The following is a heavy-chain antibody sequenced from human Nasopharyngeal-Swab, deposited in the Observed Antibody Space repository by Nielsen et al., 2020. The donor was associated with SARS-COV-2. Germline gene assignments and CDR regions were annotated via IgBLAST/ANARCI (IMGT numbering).Heavy chain of an antibody. V-gene: IGHV3-33*01. J-gene: IGHJ6*03. CDR2: IWYEGSNK. Sequence: GGSLRLSCAASGFTFSSYGMHWVRQAPGKGLEWVAVIWYEGSNKYYADSVKGRFTISRDNPKNTLYLQMNSLRAEDTAVYYCARDGPSGYCTNGVCYSYDMDVWSKGTTVTVSS. D-gene: IGHD2-8*01. CDR1: GFTFSSYG. CDR3: ARDGPSGYCTNGVCYSYDMDV.